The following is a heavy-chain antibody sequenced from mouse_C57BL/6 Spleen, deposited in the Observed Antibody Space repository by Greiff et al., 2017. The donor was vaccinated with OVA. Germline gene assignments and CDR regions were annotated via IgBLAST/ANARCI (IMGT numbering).Heavy chain of an antibody. V-gene: IGHV1-50*01. CDR2: IDPSDSYT. Sequence: QVQLQQPGAELVKPGASVKLSCKASGYTFTSYWMQWVKQRPGQGLEWIGEIDPSDSYTNYNQKFKGKATLTVDTSSSTACMQLSSLTSEDSAVYYCARGGLDYLDYWGQGTTLTVSS. CDR3: ARGGLDYLDY. CDR1: GYTFTSYW. J-gene: IGHJ2*01.